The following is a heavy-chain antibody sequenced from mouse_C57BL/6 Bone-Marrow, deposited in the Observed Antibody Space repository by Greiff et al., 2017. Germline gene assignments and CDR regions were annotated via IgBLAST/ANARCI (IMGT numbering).Heavy chain of an antibody. V-gene: IGHV1-64*01. Sequence: VQLQQPGAELVKPGASVKLSCKASGYTFTSYWMHWVKQRPGQGLEWIGMIYPNSGSTNYNEKFKSKATLTVDNSSSTAYRQLGSLTSEYTAVYYCARWGNYLYYFDYWGQGTTLTVSS. CDR1: GYTFTSYW. CDR2: IYPNSGST. D-gene: IGHD2-1*01. CDR3: ARWGNYLYYFDY. J-gene: IGHJ2*01.